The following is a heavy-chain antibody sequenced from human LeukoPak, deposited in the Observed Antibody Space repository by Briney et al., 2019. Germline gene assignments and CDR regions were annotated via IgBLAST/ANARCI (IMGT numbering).Heavy chain of an antibody. Sequence: GGSLRLSCAASGFTFSSYGMHWVRQAPGKGLEWVAVIWYDGSNKYYADSVKGRFTISRDNSKNTLYLQMNSLRAEDTAVYYCARDPRGYEFDSWGQGTLVTVSS. CDR1: GFTFSSYG. J-gene: IGHJ4*02. V-gene: IGHV3-33*01. D-gene: IGHD5-12*01. CDR3: ARDPRGYEFDS. CDR2: IWYDGSNK.